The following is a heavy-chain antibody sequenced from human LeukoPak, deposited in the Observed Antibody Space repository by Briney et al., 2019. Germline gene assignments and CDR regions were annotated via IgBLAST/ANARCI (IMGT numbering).Heavy chain of an antibody. J-gene: IGHJ5*02. CDR2: IYYSGST. V-gene: IGHV4-30-4*01. CDR3: ARGYDILTGYYQLGWFDP. CDR1: GGSISSGDYY. D-gene: IGHD3-9*01. Sequence: SQTLSLTCTVSGGSISSGDYYWSWIRQPPGKGLEWIGYIYYSGSTYYNPSLKSRLTISVDTSKNQFSLKLRSVTAADTAVYYCARGYDILTGYYQLGWFDPWGQGTLVTVSS.